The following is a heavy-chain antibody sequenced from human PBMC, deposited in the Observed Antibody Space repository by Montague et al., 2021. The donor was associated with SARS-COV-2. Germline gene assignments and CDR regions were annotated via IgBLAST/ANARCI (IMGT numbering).Heavy chain of an antibody. V-gene: IGHV6-1*01. CDR2: TNYRSKWTS. J-gene: IGHJ4*02. CDR3: VRDTGSAQAGFDA. Sequence: CAISGDSVWSNAAAGNWIRKSPSGGLEWLGRTNYRSKWTSDYATSVEGRISIDPDTSKNQFFLHLRSVTPEDTGVYYCVRDTGSAQAGFDAWGQGTLVTVSS. D-gene: IGHD4-17*01. CDR1: GDSVWSNAAA.